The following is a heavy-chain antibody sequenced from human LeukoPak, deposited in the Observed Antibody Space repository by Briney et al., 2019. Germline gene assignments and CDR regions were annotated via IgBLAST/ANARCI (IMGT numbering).Heavy chain of an antibody. J-gene: IGHJ3*02. CDR1: GYTFTSYD. V-gene: IGHV1-2*02. CDR3: ARAEDYGDYADAFDI. Sequence: ASVKVSCKASGYTFTSYDINWVRQATGQGLEWMGWINPNSGGTNYAQKFQGRVTMTRDTSISTAYMELSRLRSDDTAVYYCARAEDYGDYADAFDIWGQGTMVTVSS. D-gene: IGHD4-17*01. CDR2: INPNSGGT.